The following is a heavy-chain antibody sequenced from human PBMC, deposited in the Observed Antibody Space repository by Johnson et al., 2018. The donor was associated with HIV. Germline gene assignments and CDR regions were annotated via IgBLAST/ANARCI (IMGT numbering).Heavy chain of an antibody. D-gene: IGHD6-19*01. CDR3: AKDGERAVAAAFDI. J-gene: IGHJ3*02. V-gene: IGHV3-30*02. CDR2: IRYDGSNK. CDR1: GFTFSYYG. Sequence: VQLVESGGGVVQPGGSLRLSCTASGFTFSYYGMHWVRQAPGKGLEWVALIRYDGSNKYYADSVKGRFTISRDNSKNTLYLQMNSLRAEDTALYYCAKDGERAVAAAFDIWGQGTMVTVSS.